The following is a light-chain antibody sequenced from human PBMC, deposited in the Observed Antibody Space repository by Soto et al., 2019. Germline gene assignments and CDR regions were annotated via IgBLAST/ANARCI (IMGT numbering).Light chain of an antibody. CDR2: NNN. V-gene: IGLV1-44*01. CDR1: SSNIGSNT. Sequence: QSVLTQPPSASGTPGRRVTSSCSGSSSNIGSNTVNWYQQLPGTAPKLLIYNNNQRPSGVPDRFSGSKSGTSASLAISGLQSEDEADYYCAAWDDSLNGLVFGTGTKLTVL. J-gene: IGLJ1*01. CDR3: AAWDDSLNGLV.